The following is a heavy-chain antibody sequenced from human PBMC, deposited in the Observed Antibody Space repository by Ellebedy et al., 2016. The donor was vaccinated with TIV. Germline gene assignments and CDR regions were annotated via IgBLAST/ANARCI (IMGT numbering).Heavy chain of an antibody. CDR2: IYTSGST. D-gene: IGHD2-15*01. CDR3: AREGAGYCSGGSCYRSY. CDR1: GGSISSYY. V-gene: IGHV4-4*07. J-gene: IGHJ4*02. Sequence: GSLRLSXTVSGGSISSYYWSWIRQPAGKGLEWIGRIYTSGSTNYNPSLKSRVTMSVDTSKNQFSLKLSSVTAADTAVYYCAREGAGYCSGGSCYRSYWGQGTLVTVSS.